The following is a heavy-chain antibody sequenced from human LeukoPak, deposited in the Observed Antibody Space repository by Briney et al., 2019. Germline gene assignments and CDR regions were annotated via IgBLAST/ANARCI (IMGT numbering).Heavy chain of an antibody. CDR3: ARSRAPYYDSSGQFDY. CDR1: GGTFSSYA. J-gene: IGHJ4*02. D-gene: IGHD3-22*01. CDR2: IIPIFGIA. Sequence: SVKVSCKASGGTFSSYAISWVRQAPGQRLEWVGRIIPIFGIANYAQKFQGRVTITADKSTSTAYMELSSLRSEDTAVYYCARSRAPYYDSSGQFDYWGQGTLVTVSS. V-gene: IGHV1-69*04.